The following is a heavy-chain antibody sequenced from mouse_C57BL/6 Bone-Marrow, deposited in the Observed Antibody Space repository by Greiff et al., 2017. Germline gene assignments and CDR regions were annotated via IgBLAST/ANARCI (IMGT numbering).Heavy chain of an antibody. Sequence: EVQLQESGPELVKPGASVKMSCKASGYTFTDYNMHWVKQSHGKSLEWIGYINPNNGGTSYNQKFKGKATLTVNKSSSTAYMELRSLTSEDSAVYYCARKYYGISFLFAYWGQGTLVTVSA. CDR2: INPNNGGT. CDR1: GYTFTDYN. CDR3: ARKYYGISFLFAY. V-gene: IGHV1-22*01. D-gene: IGHD1-1*01. J-gene: IGHJ3*01.